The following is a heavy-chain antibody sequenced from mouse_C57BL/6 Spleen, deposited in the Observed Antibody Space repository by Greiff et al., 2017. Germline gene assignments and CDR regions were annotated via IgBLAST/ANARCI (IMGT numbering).Heavy chain of an antibody. V-gene: IGHV14-4*01. CDR3: TASLLRRGYFDY. CDR2: IDPENGDT. D-gene: IGHD1-2*01. J-gene: IGHJ2*01. CDR1: GFNIKDDY. Sequence: EVQLQQSGAELVRPGASVKLSCTASGFNIKDDYMHWVKQRPEQGLEWIGWIDPENGDTEYASKFQGKATITADTSSNTAYLQLSSLTSEDTAVYYCTASLLRRGYFDYWGQGTTLTVSS.